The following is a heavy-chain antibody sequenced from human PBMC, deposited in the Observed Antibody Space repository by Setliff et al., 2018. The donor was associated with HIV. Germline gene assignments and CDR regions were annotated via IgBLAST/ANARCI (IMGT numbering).Heavy chain of an antibody. D-gene: IGHD5-12*01. CDR1: GGSISGYY. CDR2: IFFTGNT. J-gene: IGHJ6*02. CDR3: ARGDGYRGNDAYYDTGLDV. Sequence: SETLSLTCTVSGGSISGYYWSWIRQPPGKGLEYIGSIFFTGNTIYNPSLKARVTLSVDTSKNHFSLKLSSVTAADTAVYYCARGDGYRGNDAYYDTGLDVWGQGITVTVSS. V-gene: IGHV4-59*01.